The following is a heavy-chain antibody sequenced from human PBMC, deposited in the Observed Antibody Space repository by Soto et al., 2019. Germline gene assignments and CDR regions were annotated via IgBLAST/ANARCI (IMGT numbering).Heavy chain of an antibody. J-gene: IGHJ6*02. D-gene: IGHD2-21*02. CDR3: ARAGGDYGYYGMDV. V-gene: IGHV3-30-3*01. CDR2: ISYDGSNK. Sequence: LXLSCGASRFTFSSYSMHWVRQAPCKGLEWVAVISYDGSNKYYADSVKGRFTISRDNSKNTLYLQMNSLRAEDTAVYYCARAGGDYGYYGMDVWGQGTTVTVSS. CDR1: RFTFSSYS.